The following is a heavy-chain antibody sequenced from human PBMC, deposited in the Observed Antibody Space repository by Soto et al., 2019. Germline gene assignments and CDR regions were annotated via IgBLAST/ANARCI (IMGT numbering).Heavy chain of an antibody. Sequence: GGSLRLSCAASGFTFSSYWMSWVRQAPGKGLEWVANIKQDGSEKYYVDSVKGRFTISRDNAKNSLHLQMNSLRAEDTAVYYCARATYDYIWGSYRYHYYYYYYMDVWGKGTTVTVSS. D-gene: IGHD3-16*02. V-gene: IGHV3-7*01. CDR2: IKQDGSEK. J-gene: IGHJ6*03. CDR1: GFTFSSYW. CDR3: ARATYDYIWGSYRYHYYYYYYMDV.